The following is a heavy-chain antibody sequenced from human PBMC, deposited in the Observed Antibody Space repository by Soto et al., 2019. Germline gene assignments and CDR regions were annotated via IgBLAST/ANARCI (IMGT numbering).Heavy chain of an antibody. V-gene: IGHV4-30-4*01. CDR1: GGSISSGDYY. J-gene: IGHJ4*02. CDR2: IYYSGST. CDR3: ARGFHGDYSYYFDY. Sequence: SETLSLTCTVSGGSISSGDYYWSWIRQPPGKGLEWIGYIYYSGSTYYNPSLKSRVTISVDTSKNQFSLKLSSVTAADTAVYYCARGFHGDYSYYFDYWGQGTLVTVYS. D-gene: IGHD4-17*01.